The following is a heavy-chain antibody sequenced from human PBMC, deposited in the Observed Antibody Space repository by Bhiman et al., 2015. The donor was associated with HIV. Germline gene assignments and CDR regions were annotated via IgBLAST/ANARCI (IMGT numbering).Heavy chain of an antibody. CDR2: ISYDGSNR. V-gene: IGHV3-30*19. Sequence: VQLVESGGGLVKPGGSLRLSCAASGFTFSSYGMHWVRQAPGNGLEWVAIISYDGSNRYYADSVRGRFTISRDNSKNTLYLQLNSLRGEDTAVYFCARDSVRRTAAGGPYFDYWGQGTLVTVSS. CDR3: ARDSVRRTAAGGPYFDY. CDR1: GFTFSSYG. D-gene: IGHD2-21*02. J-gene: IGHJ4*02.